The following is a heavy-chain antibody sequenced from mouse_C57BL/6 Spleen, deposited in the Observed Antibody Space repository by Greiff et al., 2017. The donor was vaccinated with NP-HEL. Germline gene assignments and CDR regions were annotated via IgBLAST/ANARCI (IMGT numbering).Heavy chain of an antibody. V-gene: IGHV1-4*01. CDR2: INPSSGYT. D-gene: IGHD2-5*01. CDR3: ARGYSNVYAMDY. Sequence: VQLQQSGAELARPGASVKMSCKASGYTFTSYTMHWVKQRPGQGLEWIGYINPSSGYTKYNQKFKDKATLTADKSSSTAYMQLSSLTSEDSAVYYCARGYSNVYAMDYWGQGTSVTVSS. CDR1: GYTFTSYT. J-gene: IGHJ4*01.